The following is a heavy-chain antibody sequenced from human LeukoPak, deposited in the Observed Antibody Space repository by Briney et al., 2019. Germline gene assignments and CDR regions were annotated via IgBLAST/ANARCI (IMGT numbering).Heavy chain of an antibody. V-gene: IGHV1-2*02. CDR1: GYTFTGYY. CDR2: IYPNSGGT. Sequence: GASVKVSCKASGYTFTGYYMHWVRRAPGQALEWMGWIYPNSGGTNYAQKSQGRVTMTRDTSISTAYVELSRLRSDDTAVYYCAREGYCSGGSCYPNWFDPWGQGTLVTVSS. CDR3: AREGYCSGGSCYPNWFDP. J-gene: IGHJ5*02. D-gene: IGHD2-15*01.